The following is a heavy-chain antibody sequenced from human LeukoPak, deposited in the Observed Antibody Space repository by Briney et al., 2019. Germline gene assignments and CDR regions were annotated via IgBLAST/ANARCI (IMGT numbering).Heavy chain of an antibody. Sequence: PGGSLRLSCAASGFTFSDYYMSWIRQAPGKGLEWVSYISSSGSTIYYADSVKGRFAISRDNAKNSLYLQMNSLRAEDTAVYYCARDGDYVWGSYHTPLDYWGQGTLVTVSS. CDR1: GFTFSDYY. D-gene: IGHD3-16*02. CDR3: ARDGDYVWGSYHTPLDY. V-gene: IGHV3-11*04. CDR2: ISSSGSTI. J-gene: IGHJ4*02.